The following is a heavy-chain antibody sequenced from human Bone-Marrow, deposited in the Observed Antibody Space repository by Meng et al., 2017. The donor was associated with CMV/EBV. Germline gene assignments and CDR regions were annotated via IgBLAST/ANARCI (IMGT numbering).Heavy chain of an antibody. Sequence: SETLSLTCTVSGGSISSSSYYWGWIRQPPGKGLEWIGYIYYSGSTKYNPSLKSRVTISVDTSKNQFSLKLSSVTAADTAVYYCAKSLSPDLDCSSTSCYFYGYYYGMDVWGQGTTVTVSS. CDR2: IYYSGST. V-gene: IGHV4-61*05. D-gene: IGHD2-2*01. J-gene: IGHJ6*02. CDR3: AKSLSPDLDCSSTSCYFYGYYYGMDV. CDR1: GGSISSSSYY.